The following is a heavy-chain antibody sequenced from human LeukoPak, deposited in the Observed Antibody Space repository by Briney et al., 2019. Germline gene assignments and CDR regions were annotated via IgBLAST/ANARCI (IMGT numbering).Heavy chain of an antibody. Sequence: GGTLTLSCTASGFTFSNYSMTWVRHAPGKGLEWVSAISGSGGSTYYADSVKGRFTISRDNSKNTLYLQMNSLRAEDTALYYCAKYYYDSGSVFDSWGQGTLVTVSS. CDR2: ISGSGGST. J-gene: IGHJ4*02. CDR3: AKYYYDSGSVFDS. CDR1: GFTFSNYS. D-gene: IGHD3-10*01. V-gene: IGHV3-23*01.